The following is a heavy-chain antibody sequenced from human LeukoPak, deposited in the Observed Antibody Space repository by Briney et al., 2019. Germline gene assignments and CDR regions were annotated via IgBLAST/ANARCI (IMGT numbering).Heavy chain of an antibody. D-gene: IGHD3-3*01. CDR2: ISYDGSNK. CDR3: AREFDFWSGYFYYFDY. CDR1: GFTFSSYG. V-gene: IGHV3-30*03. J-gene: IGHJ4*02. Sequence: PGGSLRLSCAASGFTFSSYGMHWVRQAPGKGLEWVAVISYDGSNKYYADSVKGRFTISRDNSKNTLYLQMNSLRAEDTAVYYCAREFDFWSGYFYYFDYWGQGTLVTVSS.